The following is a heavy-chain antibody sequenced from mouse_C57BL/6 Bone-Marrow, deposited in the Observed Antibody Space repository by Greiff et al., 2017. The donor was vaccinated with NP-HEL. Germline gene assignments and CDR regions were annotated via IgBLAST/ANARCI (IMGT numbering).Heavy chain of an antibody. CDR3: ARMDDYDGRSWFAY. CDR1: GYTFTSYW. Sequence: QVQLQQPGAELVRPGSSVKLSCKASGYTFTSYWMHWVKQRPIQGLEWIGNIDPSDSETHYNQKFKDKATLTVDKSSSTAYMQLSSLTSEDSAVYYCARMDDYDGRSWFAYWGQGTLVTVSA. J-gene: IGHJ3*01. D-gene: IGHD2-4*01. CDR2: IDPSDSET. V-gene: IGHV1-52*01.